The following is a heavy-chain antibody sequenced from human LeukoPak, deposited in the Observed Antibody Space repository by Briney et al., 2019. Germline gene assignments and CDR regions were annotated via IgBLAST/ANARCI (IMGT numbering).Heavy chain of an antibody. Sequence: SETLSLTCTVSGASFSSASYWSWIRQPPGKGVEWIAHIYNGVNTNYNPSLKSRVTISVDTSKNQFSLRLNSVTAADTAVYYCARSRAFNSGAFDPWGQGSLVTVSS. V-gene: IGHV4-61*01. J-gene: IGHJ5*02. CDR1: GASFSSASY. CDR3: ARSRAFNSGAFDP. CDR2: IYNGVNT. D-gene: IGHD1-26*01.